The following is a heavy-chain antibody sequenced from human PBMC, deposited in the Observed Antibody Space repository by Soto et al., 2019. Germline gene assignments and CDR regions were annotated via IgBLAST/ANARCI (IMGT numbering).Heavy chain of an antibody. CDR3: ARSQLQQVLES. D-gene: IGHD4-4*01. Sequence: GESLKISCKVSGYNFSTYWISWVRHMPGKGLERMGRIDPSDSYSNYSPSFQGHVTFSVDKSITTAYLQWSSLKASSTATYYCARSQLQQVLESWGQGTLVTVSS. J-gene: IGHJ4*02. CDR1: GYNFSTYW. V-gene: IGHV5-10-1*01. CDR2: IDPSDSYS.